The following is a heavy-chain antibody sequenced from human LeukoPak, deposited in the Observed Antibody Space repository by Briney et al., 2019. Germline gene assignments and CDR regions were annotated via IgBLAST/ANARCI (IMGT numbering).Heavy chain of an antibody. V-gene: IGHV3-74*01. CDR3: ARGGSGGAFDI. CDR1: GFTFSSYW. CDR2: INTDGSST. D-gene: IGHD3-16*01. J-gene: IGHJ3*02. Sequence: GGSLRLSCAASGFTFSSYWMHWVRQAPGKGLVWVSRINTDGSSTNYADSVKGRFTISRDNAKNTLYLQMNSLRAEDTAVYYCARGGSGGAFDIWGQGTMVTVSS.